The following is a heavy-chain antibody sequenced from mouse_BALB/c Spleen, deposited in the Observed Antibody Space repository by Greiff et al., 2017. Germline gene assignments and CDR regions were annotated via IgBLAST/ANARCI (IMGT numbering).Heavy chain of an antibody. CDR1: GYTFTDYV. CDR3: ARKGASYYGNSYAMDY. D-gene: IGHD2-10*01. Sequence: QVQLKQSGPELVKPGASVKMSCKASGYTFTDYVISWVKQRTGQGLEWIGEIYPGSGSTYYNEQFKGKATLPADKSSNTAYMQLSSLTSEDSAVYFCARKGASYYGNSYAMDYWGQGTSVTVSS. J-gene: IGHJ4*01. V-gene: IGHV1-77*01. CDR2: IYPGSGST.